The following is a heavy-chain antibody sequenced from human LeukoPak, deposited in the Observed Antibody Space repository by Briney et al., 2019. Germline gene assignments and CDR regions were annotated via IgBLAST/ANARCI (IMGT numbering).Heavy chain of an antibody. Sequence: PSETLSLTCSVSSGFITNDYWSWIRQPPGQGLEWIGYISYSGKVNYNPSLKTRVTMSLNTSRNRFSVNLKSVTAADTAMYYCARVHYVSGSLSSWFDPWGRGILVTVSS. CDR1: SGFITNDY. D-gene: IGHD3-10*01. CDR3: ARVHYVSGSLSSWFDP. CDR2: ISYSGKV. J-gene: IGHJ5*02. V-gene: IGHV4-59*08.